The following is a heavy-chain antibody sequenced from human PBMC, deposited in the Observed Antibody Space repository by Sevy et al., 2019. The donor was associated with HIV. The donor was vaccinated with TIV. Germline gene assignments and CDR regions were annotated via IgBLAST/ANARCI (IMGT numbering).Heavy chain of an antibody. D-gene: IGHD3-22*01. V-gene: IGHV4-31*03. J-gene: IGHJ4*02. CDR1: GYSISSGGYY. Sequence: SETLSLTCTVSGYSISSGGYYWSWIRQHPGKGLEWIGYIDYTGNAYYTPALKRRITISVDTSKNQFSLKLTSVTAADMAVYYCARVPFYYDFDGYYYFDYWGQGTLVTVSS. CDR3: ARVPFYYDFDGYYYFDY. CDR2: IDYTGNA.